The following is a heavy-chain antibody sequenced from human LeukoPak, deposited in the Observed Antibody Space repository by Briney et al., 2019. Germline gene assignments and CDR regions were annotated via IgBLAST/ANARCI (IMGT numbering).Heavy chain of an antibody. D-gene: IGHD6-13*01. V-gene: IGHV1-8*01. Sequence: VASVKVSCKASGYTFTTYDINWVRQATGQGLEWMGWMSPNSGNTGYAQNFQGRVTMTRNTSINTAYMELSGLRSEDTAVYYCATGRSGWLIDYWGQGTLVTVSS. J-gene: IGHJ4*02. CDR2: MSPNSGNT. CDR3: ATGRSGWLIDY. CDR1: GYTFTTYD.